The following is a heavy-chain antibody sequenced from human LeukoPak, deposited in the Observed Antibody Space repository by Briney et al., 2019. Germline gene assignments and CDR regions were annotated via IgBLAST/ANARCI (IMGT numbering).Heavy chain of an antibody. CDR1: GFTFGDYA. V-gene: IGHV3-49*03. Sequence: GGSLRLSCTAPGFTFGDYAMSWIRQAPGKGLEWVGFTRSKAYGETADYAASVKGRFTISRDDSKAIAYLQMNSLKTEDTAVYHSTRDRGAYNLYDYWGQGTLVTVSS. D-gene: IGHD1-1*01. J-gene: IGHJ4*02. CDR3: TRDRGAYNLYDY. CDR2: TRSKAYGETA.